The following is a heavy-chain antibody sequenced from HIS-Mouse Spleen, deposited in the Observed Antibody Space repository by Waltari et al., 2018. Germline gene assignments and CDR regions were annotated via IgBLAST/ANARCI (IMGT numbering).Heavy chain of an antibody. Sequence: QVQLVQSGAEVKKPGASVKVPCKASGYTFTGYYLHWVRQAPGQGLEWMGWINPNSGGTNYAQKFQGRVTMTRDTSISTAYMELSRLRSDDTAVYYCARYNALYRLYYFDYWGQGTLVTVSS. V-gene: IGHV1-2*02. J-gene: IGHJ4*02. CDR1: GYTFTGYY. CDR3: ARYNALYRLYYFDY. D-gene: IGHD2-2*02. CDR2: INPNSGGT.